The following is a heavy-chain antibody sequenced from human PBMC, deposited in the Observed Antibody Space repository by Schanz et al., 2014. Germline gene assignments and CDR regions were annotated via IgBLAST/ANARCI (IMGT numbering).Heavy chain of an antibody. CDR3: ASGVHVSSLQKGLQF. CDR1: GFTVSSDH. V-gene: IGHV3-48*01. D-gene: IGHD3-10*01. Sequence: EVQLVESGGGLVQPGGSLRLSCAVSGFTVSSDHMSWVRQAPGKGLEWVSYIATSSSTRHYADSVKGRVTISRDNAKNSVSLQMRRLRVEDTAVYYCASGVHVSSLQKGLQFWGRGTLVIVSS. CDR2: IATSSSTR. J-gene: IGHJ1*01.